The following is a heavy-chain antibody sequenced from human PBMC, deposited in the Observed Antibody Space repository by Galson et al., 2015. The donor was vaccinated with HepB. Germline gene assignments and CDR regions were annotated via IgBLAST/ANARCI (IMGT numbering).Heavy chain of an antibody. V-gene: IGHV3-21*04. D-gene: IGHD3-16*01. J-gene: IGHJ4*02. CDR2: ISSSSSYI. CDR1: GFTFSSYS. Sequence: SLRLSCAASGFTFSSYSMNWVRQAPGKGLEWVSSISSSSSYIYYADSVKGRFTISRDDSKSTLHLQMNSLRAEDTAVYFCAKGRLVPDYWGQGTLVTVFS. CDR3: AKGRLVPDY.